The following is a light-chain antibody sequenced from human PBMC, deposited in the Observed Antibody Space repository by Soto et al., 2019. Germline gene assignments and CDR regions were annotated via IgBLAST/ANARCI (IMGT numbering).Light chain of an antibody. CDR3: QQYAGSPPE. CDR1: QSVSSNY. J-gene: IGKJ1*01. V-gene: IGKV3-20*01. CDR2: VAS. Sequence: EIVLTQSPGTLSLSPGERATLSCRASQSVSSNYLAWYQQKPGQAPRLLIYVASSRATGIPDRFSGSGSGTDFTLTISRLEPEDFAVYYCQQYAGSPPEFGQGTKVEIK.